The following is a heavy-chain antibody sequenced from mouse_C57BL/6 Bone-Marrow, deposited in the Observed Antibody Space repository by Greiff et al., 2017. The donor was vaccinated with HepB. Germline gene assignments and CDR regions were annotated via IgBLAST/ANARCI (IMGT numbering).Heavy chain of an antibody. CDR1: GYTFTSYW. D-gene: IGHD1-1*01. Sequence: VQLQQPGAELVKPGASVKLSCKASGYTFTSYWMHWVKQRPGQGLEWIGMIHPNSGSTNYNEKFKSKATLTVDKSSSTAYMQLSSLTSEDSAVYYCARRGDYGSSPAWFAYRGQGTLVTVSA. CDR2: IHPNSGST. V-gene: IGHV1-64*01. J-gene: IGHJ3*01. CDR3: ARRGDYGSSPAWFAY.